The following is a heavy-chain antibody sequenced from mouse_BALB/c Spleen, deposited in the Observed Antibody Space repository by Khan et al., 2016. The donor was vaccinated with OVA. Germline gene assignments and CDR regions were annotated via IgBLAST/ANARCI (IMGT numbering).Heavy chain of an antibody. Sequence: EVQLQQSGPELMKPGASVKTSCKASGYSFPSYYIHWVKQSHGKSLEWIGYIDPFNGGTSYNQKFKGKATLTLDKSSSPAYMHLSSLPSEDSAVYYCARGWLGLRAYAMDYWGQGTSVTVSA. D-gene: IGHD3-1*01. CDR2: IDPFNGGT. V-gene: IGHV1S135*01. J-gene: IGHJ4*01. CDR1: GYSFPSYY. CDR3: ARGWLGLRAYAMDY.